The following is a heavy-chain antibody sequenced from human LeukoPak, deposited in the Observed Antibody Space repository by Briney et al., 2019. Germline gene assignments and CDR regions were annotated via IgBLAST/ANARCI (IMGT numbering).Heavy chain of an antibody. CDR2: VSRSGDGT. CDR3: AKMRGMPREAYHFDH. J-gene: IGHJ4*02. Sequence: GGSLRLSCEARGFIFTNYAMTWVRQAPGKGLEWVSSVSRSGDGTYYADSVKGRFTISRDNSKTTVSLQMDSLRADDTALYYCAKMRGMPREAYHFDHWGRGTLLAVSS. V-gene: IGHV3-23*01. CDR1: GFIFTNYA. D-gene: IGHD3-16*01.